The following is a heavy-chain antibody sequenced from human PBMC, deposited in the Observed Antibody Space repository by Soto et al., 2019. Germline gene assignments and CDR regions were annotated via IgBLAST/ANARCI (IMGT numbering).Heavy chain of an antibody. D-gene: IGHD6-13*01. V-gene: IGHV1-2*02. CDR2: INPNSGDT. CDR1: GYTFTGYD. J-gene: IGHJ5*02. Sequence: QVQLVQSGAEVKKPGASVKVSCKASGYTFTGYDMHWVRQAPGQGLEWMGWINPNSGDTNYAQKFQGRVTMTRNTSISTAYMELSRLRSDDTAVYYCARDIAAAGTRWFDPWGQGTLVTVSS. CDR3: ARDIAAAGTRWFDP.